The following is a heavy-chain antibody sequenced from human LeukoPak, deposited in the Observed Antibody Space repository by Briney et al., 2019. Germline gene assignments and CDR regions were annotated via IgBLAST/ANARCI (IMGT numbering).Heavy chain of an antibody. CDR2: IRYDGSNK. V-gene: IGHV3-30*02. D-gene: IGHD5-18*01. Sequence: GGSLRLSCAASGFTFSSCGMHWVRQAPGKGLEWVAFIRYDGSNKYYADSVKGRFTISRDNSKNTLYLQMNSLRAEDTAVYYCAKGSGIQLWFRKFDYWGQGTLVTVSS. J-gene: IGHJ4*02. CDR1: GFTFSSCG. CDR3: AKGSGIQLWFRKFDY.